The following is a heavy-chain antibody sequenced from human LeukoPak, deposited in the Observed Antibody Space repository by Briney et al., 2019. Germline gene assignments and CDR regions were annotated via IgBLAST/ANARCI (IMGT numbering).Heavy chain of an antibody. CDR1: GFTLKTFG. CDR3: VRASYGGDLPPR. CDR2: ISYNIGKT. V-gene: IGHV3-23*01. D-gene: IGHD3-16*01. J-gene: IGHJ4*02. Sequence: GGSLRLSCAASGFTLKTFGMIWVRQAPGKGLEWVSSISYNIGKTFYADSVRGRFTISRDNAKNKLYLQMSSLRAEDTAVYYCVRASYGGDLPPRWGQGTLVTVSS.